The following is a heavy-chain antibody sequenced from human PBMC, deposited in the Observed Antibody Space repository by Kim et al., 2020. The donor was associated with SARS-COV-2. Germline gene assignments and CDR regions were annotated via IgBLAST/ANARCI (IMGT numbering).Heavy chain of an antibody. D-gene: IGHD1-26*01. CDR3: ARDEYSGEYFLAH. CDR2: ISYDGSVK. J-gene: IGHJ4*02. V-gene: IGHV3-30*04. Sequence: GGSLRLSCVASGFTFRNYAMHWVRQAPGKGLQWVGVISYDGSVKDYADSIKGRITISRDNSKNTLWLEMNSLRVEDTAVYYCARDEYSGEYFLAHWGQGTLVTVSS. CDR1: GFTFRNYA.